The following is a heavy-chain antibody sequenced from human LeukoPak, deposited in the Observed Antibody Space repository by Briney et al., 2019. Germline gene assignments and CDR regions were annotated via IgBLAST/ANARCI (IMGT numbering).Heavy chain of an antibody. CDR3: ARTVSSGYLDWFDP. Sequence: LETLSLTCAVSGGSISSYYWSWIRQPPGKGLEWIGYIYYSGSTNYNPSLKSRVTISVDTSKNQFSLKLSSVTAADTAVYYCARTVSSGYLDWFDPWGQGTLVTVSS. J-gene: IGHJ5*02. CDR1: GGSISSYY. D-gene: IGHD3-22*01. V-gene: IGHV4-59*08. CDR2: IYYSGST.